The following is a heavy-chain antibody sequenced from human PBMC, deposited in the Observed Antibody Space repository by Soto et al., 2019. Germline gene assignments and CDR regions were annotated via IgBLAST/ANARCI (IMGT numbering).Heavy chain of an antibody. D-gene: IGHD2-15*01. CDR1: GDSIPTVDYF. CDR2: IYKSTTT. J-gene: IGHJ5*01. Sequence: SETLSLTCSVSGDSIPTVDYFWAWIRQPPGQALEYIGYIYKSTTTYYNPSSESRVAISLDTSKSQFSLTVTSVTAADTAVYFCARGRYCLTGRCFPNWFDSWGQGTLVTVSS. V-gene: IGHV4-30-4*01. CDR3: ARGRYCLTGRCFPNWFDS.